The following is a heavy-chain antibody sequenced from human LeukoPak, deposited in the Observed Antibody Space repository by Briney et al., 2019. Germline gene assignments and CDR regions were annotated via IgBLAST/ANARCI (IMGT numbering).Heavy chain of an antibody. CDR1: GYTFTSYG. J-gene: IGHJ5*02. Sequence: ASVKVSCKASGYTFTSYGINWVRQATGQGLEWMGWMNPNSGNTGYAQKFQGRVTITRNTSISTAYMELSSLRSEDTAVYYCARADVGGRGFDPWGQGTLVTVSS. CDR2: MNPNSGNT. D-gene: IGHD1-26*01. CDR3: ARADVGGRGFDP. V-gene: IGHV1-8*03.